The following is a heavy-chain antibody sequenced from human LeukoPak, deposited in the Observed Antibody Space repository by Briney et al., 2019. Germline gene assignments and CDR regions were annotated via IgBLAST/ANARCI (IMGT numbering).Heavy chain of an antibody. CDR2: ISGGGGST. D-gene: IGHD2-21*01. CDR3: AKDAGLLPYV. CDR1: GFTFSSYA. Sequence: HPGGSLRLSCAASGFTFSSYAMSWVRQAPGKGLEWVSTISGGGGSTYYADSVKGRFTISRDNSKNTLCLQMNSLRDEDTAVNYCAKDAGLLPYVWGQGTLVTVSS. J-gene: IGHJ4*02. V-gene: IGHV3-23*01.